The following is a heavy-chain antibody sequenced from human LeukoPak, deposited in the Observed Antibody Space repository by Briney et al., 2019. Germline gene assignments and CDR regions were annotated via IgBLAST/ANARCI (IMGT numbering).Heavy chain of an antibody. D-gene: IGHD6-19*01. V-gene: IGHV3-48*03. CDR3: ARVSRAVAGTGSFDY. Sequence: GGSLRLSCAASGFTLGRYEMNWVRQAPGKGLELLSYINDGGTTIYYADSVEGRFTIPRDNAKKSLYLQMNSLRAEDTAVYYCARVSRAVAGTGSFDYWGQGTPVTVTS. J-gene: IGHJ4*02. CDR1: GFTLGRYE. CDR2: INDGGTTI.